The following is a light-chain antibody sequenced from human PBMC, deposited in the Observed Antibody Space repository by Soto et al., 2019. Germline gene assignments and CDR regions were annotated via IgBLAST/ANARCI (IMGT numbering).Light chain of an antibody. CDR2: DVS. CDR3: SSYTTSTTLV. CDR1: SGDIGAYNY. Sequence: QSALTQPASVSGSPGQSITISCTGTSGDIGAYNYVSWYQHHPDKAPKLIIYDVSNRPSGISYRFSGSKSGNTASLTISGLQAEDEADYYCSSYTTSTTLVFGGGTKVTVL. J-gene: IGLJ2*01. V-gene: IGLV2-14*03.